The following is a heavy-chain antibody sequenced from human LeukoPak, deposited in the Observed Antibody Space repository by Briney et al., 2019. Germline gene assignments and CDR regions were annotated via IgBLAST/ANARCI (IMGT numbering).Heavy chain of an antibody. CDR2: IVGSGETI. Sequence: GGSLRLSCGASGFTFSSYEMTWVRQAPGKGLEWVSYIVGSGETIYYADSVKGRFTISRDNAKNSLYLQVNSLRAEDTAVYYCVRDRTVGSGKNAFDMWGQGTMVTVSS. CDR3: VRDRTVGSGKNAFDM. V-gene: IGHV3-48*03. CDR1: GFTFSSYE. D-gene: IGHD3-10*01. J-gene: IGHJ3*02.